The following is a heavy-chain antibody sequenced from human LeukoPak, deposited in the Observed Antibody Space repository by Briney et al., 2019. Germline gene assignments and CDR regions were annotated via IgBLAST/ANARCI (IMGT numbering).Heavy chain of an antibody. CDR3: AREYSGRGYFDY. CDR2: ISHDGSKK. V-gene: IGHV3-30-3*01. J-gene: IGHJ4*02. Sequence: GRSLRLSCAASGFTFNTYSVHWVRQAPGKGLEWVVVISHDGSKKYYADSVKGQFTISRDNSKNTLYLQMNSLRAEDTAVYYCAREYSGRGYFDYWGQGTLVTVSS. CDR1: GFTFNTYS. D-gene: IGHD5-12*01.